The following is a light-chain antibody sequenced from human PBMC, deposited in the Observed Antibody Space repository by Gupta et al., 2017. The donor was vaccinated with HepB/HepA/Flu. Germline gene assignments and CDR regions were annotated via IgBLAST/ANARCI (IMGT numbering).Light chain of an antibody. CDR1: QSISSY. J-gene: IGKJ5*01. CDR3: HRRDSTGIT. V-gene: IGKV1-39*01. Sequence: DIQMTQSPSSLSASVGDRVTITCRASQSISSYLNWYQQKPGKAPKLLIYAASSLQSGVPSRFRGSGSGTDFTLSIRRLQPEDFATYYCHRRDSTGITFGQGTRMDIK. CDR2: AAS.